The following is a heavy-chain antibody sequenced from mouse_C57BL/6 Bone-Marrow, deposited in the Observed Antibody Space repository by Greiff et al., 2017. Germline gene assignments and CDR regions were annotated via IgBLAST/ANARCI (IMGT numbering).Heavy chain of an antibody. CDR1: GYSFTGYY. V-gene: IGHV1-42*01. CDR3: ARLLGLITYDGYYGYARDY. CDR2: INPSTGGT. J-gene: IGHJ4*01. D-gene: IGHD2-3*01. Sequence: VQLQQSGPELVKPGASVKISCKASGYSFTGYYMNWVKQSPEKSLEWIGEINPSTGGTTYNQKFKAKATLTVDKSSSTAYMQLKSLTSEDSAVYYCARLLGLITYDGYYGYARDYWGQGTSVTVSS.